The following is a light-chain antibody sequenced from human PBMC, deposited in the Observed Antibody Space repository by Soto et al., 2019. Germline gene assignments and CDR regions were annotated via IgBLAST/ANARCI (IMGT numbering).Light chain of an antibody. CDR3: SSYTSSSSYV. Sequence: QPALTQPASVSGSPGQSITISRTGTSSDVGGYNYVSWYQQHPGKAPKLMIYDVSNRPSGVSNRFSGSKSGNTASLTISGLLAEEEADYYCSSYTSSSSYVFGTGTKVTV. CDR1: SSDVGGYNY. CDR2: DVS. J-gene: IGLJ1*01. V-gene: IGLV2-14*01.